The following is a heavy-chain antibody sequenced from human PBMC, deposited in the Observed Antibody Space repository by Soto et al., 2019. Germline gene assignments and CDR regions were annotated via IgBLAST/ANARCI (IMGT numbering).Heavy chain of an antibody. J-gene: IGHJ4*02. CDR3: ARDGIHHKYYFDY. V-gene: IGHV3-33*01. D-gene: IGHD5-18*01. Sequence: QVRLVESGGGVVQPGRSLRLSCAASGFTFSSYGMHWVRQAPGKGLEWVAVIWYDGSNKYYADSVKGRFTISRDNSKNTLYLQMNSLRAEDTAVYYCARDGIHHKYYFDYWGQGTLVTVSS. CDR2: IWYDGSNK. CDR1: GFTFSSYG.